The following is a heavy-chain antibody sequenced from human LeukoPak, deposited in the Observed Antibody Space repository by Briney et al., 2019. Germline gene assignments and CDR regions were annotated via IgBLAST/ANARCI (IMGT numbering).Heavy chain of an antibody. D-gene: IGHD6-19*01. CDR2: INSDGSST. Sequence: PGGALRLSCAASGFTFSSYWMHWVRQAPGKGLVGVSRINSDGSSTSYADSVKGRFTISRDNAKNTLYLQMNSLIAEDTAVYYCARGRKYTSGWMGVDSWGQGTLVTVSS. CDR3: ARGRKYTSGWMGVDS. CDR1: GFTFSSYW. J-gene: IGHJ4*02. V-gene: IGHV3-74*01.